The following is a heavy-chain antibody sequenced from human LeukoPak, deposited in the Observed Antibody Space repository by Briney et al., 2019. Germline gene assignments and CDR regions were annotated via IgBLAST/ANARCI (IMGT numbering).Heavy chain of an antibody. Sequence: PGGSLRLSCAASGFTFSSYSMNWVRQAPGKGLEWVSYISSSSSTIYYADSVKGRFTISRDNAKNSLYLQMNSLRAEDTAVYYCARAAVVRGVPVYYFDYWGQGTLVTVSS. J-gene: IGHJ4*02. V-gene: IGHV3-48*01. CDR1: GFTFSSYS. D-gene: IGHD3-10*01. CDR2: ISSSSSTI. CDR3: ARAAVVRGVPVYYFDY.